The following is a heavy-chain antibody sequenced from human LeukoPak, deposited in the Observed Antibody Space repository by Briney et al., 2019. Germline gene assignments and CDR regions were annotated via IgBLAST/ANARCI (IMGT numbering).Heavy chain of an antibody. D-gene: IGHD1-26*01. V-gene: IGHV3-64*01. CDR3: ARGRQGAKTRYFDL. CDR1: GIIFSNYA. CDR2: ISSDGSST. Sequence: GGSLRLSCAASGIIFSNYAMHWVRQGPGKGLECISTISSDGSSTYYANSVKGRFTISRDNSKNTLYLQMGSLRAEDMAVYYCARGRQGAKTRYFDLWGRGTRVTVSS. J-gene: IGHJ2*01.